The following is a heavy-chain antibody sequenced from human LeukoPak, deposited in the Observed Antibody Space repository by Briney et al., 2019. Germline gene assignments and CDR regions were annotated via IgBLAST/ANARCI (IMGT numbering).Heavy chain of an antibody. V-gene: IGHV3-30*02. CDR1: GFTFSSYG. J-gene: IGHJ3*02. CDR2: IRYDGSNK. Sequence: PGGSLRLSCAASGFTFSSYGMHWVRQAPGKGLEWVAFIRYDGSNKYYADSVKGRFTTSRDNSKNTLYLQMNGLRAEDTAVYCCARDQSSGSPAFDIWGQGTMVTVSS. D-gene: IGHD1-26*01. CDR3: ARDQSSGSPAFDI.